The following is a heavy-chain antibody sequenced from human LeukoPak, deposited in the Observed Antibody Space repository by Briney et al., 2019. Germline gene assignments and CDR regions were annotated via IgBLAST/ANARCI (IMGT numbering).Heavy chain of an antibody. J-gene: IGHJ4*02. CDR3: ARLLTGYSRYFDY. CDR2: IYHSGST. D-gene: IGHD3-9*01. Sequence: KSSETLSLTSAVSGGSISSSNWWSWVRQPPGKGLEWIGEIYHSGSTNYNPSLKSRVTISVDKSKNQFSLKLSSVTAADTAVYYCARLLTGYSRYFDYWGQGTLVTVSS. CDR1: GGSISSSNW. V-gene: IGHV4-4*02.